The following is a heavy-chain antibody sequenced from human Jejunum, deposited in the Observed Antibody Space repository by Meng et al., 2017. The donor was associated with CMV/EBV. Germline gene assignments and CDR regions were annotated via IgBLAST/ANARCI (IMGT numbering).Heavy chain of an antibody. J-gene: IGHJ4*02. CDR3: TRDLCSGGTCYTGFDY. D-gene: IGHD2-15*01. CDR2: INAHSGDR. CDR1: GYTFSNFG. Sequence: SGYTFSNFGFGWVRQAPGQGLEWMGWINAHSGDRNYAQNLQGRVTLTTDTSTSTAYMELGSLRSDDTAVYYCTRDLCSGGTCYTGFDYWGQGTLVTVSS. V-gene: IGHV1-18*01.